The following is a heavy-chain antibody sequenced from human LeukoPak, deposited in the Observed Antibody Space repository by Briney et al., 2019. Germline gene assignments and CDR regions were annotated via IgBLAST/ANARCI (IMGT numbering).Heavy chain of an antibody. V-gene: IGHV1-69*13. Sequence: GASVKVSCTASGGTFSSYAISWVRQAPGQGLEWMGGIIPIFGTANYAQKFQGRVTITADESTSTAYMELSSLRSEDTAVYYCARGVPGDAFDIWGQGTMVTVSS. J-gene: IGHJ3*02. CDR3: ARGVPGDAFDI. CDR2: IIPIFGTA. D-gene: IGHD3-10*01. CDR1: GGTFSSYA.